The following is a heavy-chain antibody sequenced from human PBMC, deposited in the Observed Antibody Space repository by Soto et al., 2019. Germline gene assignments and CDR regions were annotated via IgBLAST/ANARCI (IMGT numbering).Heavy chain of an antibody. CDR1: GYSFTSYW. V-gene: IGHV5-51*01. D-gene: IGHD5-12*01. CDR2: IYPGDSDT. J-gene: IGHJ5*02. Sequence: GESLKISGKGSGYSFTSYWIGWVRQMPGKGLEWMGIIYPGDSDTRYSPSFQGQVTISADKSISTAYLQWSSLKASDTAMYYCARLVGLRATIGQGWFDPWGQGTLVTVSS. CDR3: ARLVGLRATIGQGWFDP.